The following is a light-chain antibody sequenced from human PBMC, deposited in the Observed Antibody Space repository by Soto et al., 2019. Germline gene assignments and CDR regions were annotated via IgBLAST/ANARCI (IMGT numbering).Light chain of an antibody. CDR3: QQYRRSVWT. CDR2: GAS. V-gene: IGKV3-20*01. CDR1: QSVSSNY. Sequence: EIVLTQSPGTLSLSPGERATLSCRASQSVSSNYLAWYQQKPGQAPRLLIYGASSRATGIPDRFSGSGSGTDFTLTIRRLEPEDFAVYYCQQYRRSVWTFGQGTRV. J-gene: IGKJ1*01.